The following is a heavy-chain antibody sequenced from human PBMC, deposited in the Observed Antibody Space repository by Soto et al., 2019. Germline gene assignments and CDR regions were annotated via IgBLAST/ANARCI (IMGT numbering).Heavy chain of an antibody. D-gene: IGHD4-17*01. CDR3: ARENYGDYGY. Sequence: QVQLVQSGAEVKKPGASVKVSCRASGYSFTTYAISWVRQAPGQGLEWMGWISTDNGDTNYAQKLQGRVTMTRGTSTSTVYMEVRSLRADDTALYYCARENYGDYGYWGQGNLVTVSS. CDR1: GYSFTTYA. J-gene: IGHJ4*02. CDR2: ISTDNGDT. V-gene: IGHV1-18*01.